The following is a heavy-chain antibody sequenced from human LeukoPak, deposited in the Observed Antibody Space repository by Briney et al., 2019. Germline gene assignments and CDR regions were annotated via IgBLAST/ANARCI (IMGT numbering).Heavy chain of an antibody. D-gene: IGHD2-2*01. V-gene: IGHV4-34*01. Sequence: SETLSLTCAVYGGSFSGYYWSWIRQPPGKGLEWIGEINHSGSTNYNPSLKSRVTISVDTSKNQFSLKLSSVTAADTAVYYCARHPIVPAASDYYYYYGMDVWGQGTTVTVSS. CDR3: ARHPIVPAASDYYYYYGMDV. J-gene: IGHJ6*02. CDR2: INHSGST. CDR1: GGSFSGYY.